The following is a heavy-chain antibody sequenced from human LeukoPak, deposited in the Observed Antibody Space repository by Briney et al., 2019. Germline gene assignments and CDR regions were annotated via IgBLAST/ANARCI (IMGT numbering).Heavy chain of an antibody. CDR1: GFTFDDYA. CDR2: ISWNSGSI. Sequence: PGRSLRLSCAASGFTFDDYAMHWVRQAPGKGLEWVSGISWNSGSIGYADSVKGRFTISRDNAKNSLYLQMNSLRAEDTALYYCAKDISDDLHLFDYWGQGTLVTVSS. J-gene: IGHJ4*02. V-gene: IGHV3-9*01. CDR3: AKDISDDLHLFDY. D-gene: IGHD1-1*01.